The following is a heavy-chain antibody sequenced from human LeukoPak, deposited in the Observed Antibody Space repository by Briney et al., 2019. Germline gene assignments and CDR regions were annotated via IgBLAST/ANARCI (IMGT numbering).Heavy chain of an antibody. D-gene: IGHD2-2*01. Sequence: PSETLSLTCTVSGGSISGSSYYWGWIRQPPGKGLEWIGSIYYSGSTYYNPSLKSRVTISVDTSKNQFSLKLSSVTATDTAVYYCARSSTSYLFDYWGQGTLVTVSS. CDR3: ARSSTSYLFDY. J-gene: IGHJ4*02. V-gene: IGHV4-39*01. CDR1: GGSISGSSYY. CDR2: IYYSGST.